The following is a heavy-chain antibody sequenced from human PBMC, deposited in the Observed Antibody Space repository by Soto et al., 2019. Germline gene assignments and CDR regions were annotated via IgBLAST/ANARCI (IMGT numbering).Heavy chain of an antibody. CDR1: GYTFTSYG. CDR2: ISAYNGNT. Sequence: ASVKVSCKASGYTFTSYGISWVRQAPGQGLEWMGWISAYNGNTNYAQKLQGRVTITADESTSTVYMELSTLRPEDTAVYYCARDGLVLVPTTVNSDYYYYAMDVWGQGTTVTVSS. CDR3: ARDGLVLVPTTVNSDYYYYAMDV. V-gene: IGHV1-18*01. D-gene: IGHD4-17*01. J-gene: IGHJ6*02.